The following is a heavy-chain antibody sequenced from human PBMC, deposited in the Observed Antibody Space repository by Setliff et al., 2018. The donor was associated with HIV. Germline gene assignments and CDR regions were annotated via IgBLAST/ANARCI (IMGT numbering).Heavy chain of an antibody. CDR2: ISGDTGDI. J-gene: IGHJ5*02. CDR3: ARATGAADL. D-gene: IGHD6-13*01. CDR1: GYTISAHG. V-gene: IGHV1-18*01. Sequence: ASVKVSCKASGYTISAHGVSWVRHVPGHGLEWMGWISGDTGDIKYSQRFQGRVTMTRDTSTTTAYMELRSLRSDDTAVYYCARATGAADLWGQGTKVTVSS.